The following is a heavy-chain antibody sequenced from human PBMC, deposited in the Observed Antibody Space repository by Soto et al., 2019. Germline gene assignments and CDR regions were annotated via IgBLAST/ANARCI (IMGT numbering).Heavy chain of an antibody. J-gene: IGHJ4*02. CDR1: GYTFTSYA. Sequence: ASVKVSCKASGYTFTSYAMHWVRQAPGQRLEWMGWINAGNGNTKYSQKFQGRVTITRDTSASTAYMELSSLRSEDTAVFYCARSSVVGTALDYWAQGNLVPVS. V-gene: IGHV1-3*01. CDR2: INAGNGNT. D-gene: IGHD2-21*02. CDR3: ARSSVVGTALDY.